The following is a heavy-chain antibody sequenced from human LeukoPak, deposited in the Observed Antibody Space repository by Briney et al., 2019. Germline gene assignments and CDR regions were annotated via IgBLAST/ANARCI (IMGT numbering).Heavy chain of an antibody. D-gene: IGHD3-16*02. CDR2: IYYSEST. CDR3: ARGQYDYVWGSYRYTGFDP. CDR1: GGSISSGGYY. Sequence: SEALSLTCTVSGGSISSGGYYWSWIRQHPGKGLEWIGYIYYSESTYYNPSLKSRVTISVDTSKNQFSLKLSSVTAADTAVYYCARGQYDYVWGSYRYTGFDPWGQGTLVTVSS. V-gene: IGHV4-31*03. J-gene: IGHJ5*02.